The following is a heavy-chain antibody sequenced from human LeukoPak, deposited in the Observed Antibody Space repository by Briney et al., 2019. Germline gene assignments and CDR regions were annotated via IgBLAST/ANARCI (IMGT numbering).Heavy chain of an antibody. J-gene: IGHJ5*01. CDR2: IYGAGTT. Sequence: PGGSLRLSCAASGLTVGTNYMTWVRQAPGKGLEWVSVIYGAGTTYYADSVRGRFTISRDNSKNTLCLLMNSLINEDTAVYYCARSPCDAGTCPNWLDSWGQGTPVTVSS. CDR3: ARSPCDAGTCPNWLDS. V-gene: IGHV3-66*02. D-gene: IGHD1-1*01. CDR1: GLTVGTNY.